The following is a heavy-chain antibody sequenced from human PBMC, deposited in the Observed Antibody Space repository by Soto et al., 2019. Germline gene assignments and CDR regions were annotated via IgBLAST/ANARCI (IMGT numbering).Heavy chain of an antibody. CDR2: LSESGGGT. J-gene: IGHJ4*02. Sequence: DVQLLESGGGLVQPGGSLRLSCAASGFTFSSYAMIWVRQAPGKGLEWVSGLSESGGGTTYADSVKGRFTISRDNPKNTLYLQMNSLRVEDTAVYYCATHQNWNDAYWGQGTLVTVSS. D-gene: IGHD1-1*01. V-gene: IGHV3-23*01. CDR3: ATHQNWNDAY. CDR1: GFTFSSYA.